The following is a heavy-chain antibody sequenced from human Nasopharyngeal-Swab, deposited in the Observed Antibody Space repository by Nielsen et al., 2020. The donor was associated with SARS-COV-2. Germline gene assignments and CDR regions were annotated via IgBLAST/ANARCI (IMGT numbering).Heavy chain of an antibody. V-gene: IGHV5-10-1*01. J-gene: IGHJ3*02. CDR3: ARQYQNYFGSGDYHGAFDI. D-gene: IGHD3-10*01. CDR2: VDPSDSYT. Sequence: GGSLRLSCEGSGSSFSNYWISWVRKVPGKGLEWMGKVDPSDSYTDYSPSLRGHVTISVDRSISTAYLQWSSLKASDTAMYYCARQYQNYFGSGDYHGAFDIWGQGTMVTVSS. CDR1: GSSFSNYW.